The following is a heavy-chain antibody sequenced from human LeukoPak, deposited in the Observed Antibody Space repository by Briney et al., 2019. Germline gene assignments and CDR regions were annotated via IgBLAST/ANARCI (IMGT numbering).Heavy chain of an antibody. CDR2: IYYSGST. CDR1: GGSISSYY. V-gene: IGHV4-59*08. Sequence: PSETLSLTCTVSGGSISSYYWSWIRQPPGKGLEWIGYIYYSGSTNYNPSLKSRVTISVDTSQNQFSLQLSSVTAADTAVCYCARNPGSATNFDYWGQGTLVTVSS. D-gene: IGHD5-24*01. J-gene: IGHJ4*02. CDR3: ARNPGSATNFDY.